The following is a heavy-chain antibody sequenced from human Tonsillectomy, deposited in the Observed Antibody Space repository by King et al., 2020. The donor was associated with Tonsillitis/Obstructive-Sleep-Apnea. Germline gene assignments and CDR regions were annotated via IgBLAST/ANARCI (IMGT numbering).Heavy chain of an antibody. D-gene: IGHD2-2*01. CDR2: ISSSSSYI. J-gene: IGHJ4*02. CDR1: GFTFSSYS. V-gene: IGHV3-21*01. Sequence: VQLVESGGGLVKPGGSLRLSCAASGFTFSSYSMNWVRQAPGKGLEWVSSISSSSSYIYYANSVKGRFTISRDNAKNSLYLQMNSLRAEDTAVYYCARGGSSTSCFPVEDYWGQGTLVTVSS. CDR3: ARGGSSTSCFPVEDY.